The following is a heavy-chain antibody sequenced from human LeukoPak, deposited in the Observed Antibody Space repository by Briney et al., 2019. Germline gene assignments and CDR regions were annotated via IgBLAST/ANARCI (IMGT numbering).Heavy chain of an antibody. CDR1: GGSFSGYY. CDR3: ARGAGGGYFDY. Sequence: PSETLSLTCAVYGGSFSGYYWSWIRQPPGKGLEWIGEINHSGSTNYNPSLKSRVTISVDTSKNQFSLKLSSVTAADTAGYYCARGAGGGYFDYWGQGTLVTVSS. J-gene: IGHJ4*02. D-gene: IGHD3-16*01. V-gene: IGHV4-34*01. CDR2: INHSGST.